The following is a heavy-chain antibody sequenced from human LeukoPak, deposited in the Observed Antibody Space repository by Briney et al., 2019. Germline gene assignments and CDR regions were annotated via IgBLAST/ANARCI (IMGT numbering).Heavy chain of an antibody. V-gene: IGHV3-48*01. CDR1: EFVFSTYS. CDR2: ITSSSTTI. J-gene: IGHJ4*02. D-gene: IGHD3-16*01. CDR3: TRDPHALDY. Sequence: PGGSLRLSCAASEFVFSTYSMNWVRQAPGKGLEWVSYITSSSTTIHYADSVRGRFTISRDNAKNSLYPQMNSLRAEDTAVYYCTRDPHALDYWGQGTLVTVSS.